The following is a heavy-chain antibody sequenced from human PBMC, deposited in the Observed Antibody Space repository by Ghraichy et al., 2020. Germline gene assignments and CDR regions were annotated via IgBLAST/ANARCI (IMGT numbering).Heavy chain of an antibody. Sequence: GGSLRLSCAASGFAFSSYAMSWVRQAPGKGLEWVSHISVSGGTKNYADSVRGRFTISRDDSKNTLYLQMNSLRADDTAVYFCAKPSGSWFDYWGQGTLVTVSS. CDR2: ISVSGGTK. CDR1: GFAFSSYA. CDR3: AKPSGSWFDY. D-gene: IGHD6-13*01. V-gene: IGHV3-23*01. J-gene: IGHJ4*02.